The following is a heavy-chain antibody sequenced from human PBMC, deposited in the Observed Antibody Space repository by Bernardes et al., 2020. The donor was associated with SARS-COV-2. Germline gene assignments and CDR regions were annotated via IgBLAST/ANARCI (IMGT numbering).Heavy chain of an antibody. CDR3: AGADSGAYRHWFDP. CDR2: FHDTAGT. D-gene: IGHD2-8*02. V-gene: IGHV4-59*11. Sequence: SESLSLTCTISGGSITTHALSWIRQPPGKGLEWIGYFHDTAGTGYNPSPKSRVTISLDTSRNQFSLRLNSVTAADTAVYYCAGADSGAYRHWFDPWGQGSLVTVSS. J-gene: IGHJ5*02. CDR1: GGSITTHA.